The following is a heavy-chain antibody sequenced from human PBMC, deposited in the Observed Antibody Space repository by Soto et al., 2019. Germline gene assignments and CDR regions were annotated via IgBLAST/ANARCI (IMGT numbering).Heavy chain of an antibody. Sequence: QVQLVQSGAEVKKPGASVKVSCKASGYTFTSYDINWVRQATGQGLEWMGWMNPNSGNTGYAQKFQGRVTMTRNTSISTAYMELSSLRSEDTAVYYCARAYTQYSSSPPSFDYWGQGTLVTVSS. CDR3: ARAYTQYSSSPPSFDY. D-gene: IGHD6-6*01. V-gene: IGHV1-8*01. J-gene: IGHJ4*02. CDR2: MNPNSGNT. CDR1: GYTFTSYD.